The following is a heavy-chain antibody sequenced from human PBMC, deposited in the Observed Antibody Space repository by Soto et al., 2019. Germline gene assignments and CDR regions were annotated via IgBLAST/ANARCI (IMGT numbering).Heavy chain of an antibody. CDR3: AKDGGRWRVPVSVMAF. J-gene: IGHJ6*04. D-gene: IGHD6-19*01. CDR1: GFTFSSYG. V-gene: IGHV3-33*06. Sequence: GGSLRLSCAASGFTFSSYGMHWVRQAPGKGLEWVAVIWYDGSNKYYADSVKGRFTISRDNSKNTLYLQMNSLRAEDTAVYYCAKDGGRWRVPVSVMAFGGKGPTAPVSS. CDR2: IWYDGSNK.